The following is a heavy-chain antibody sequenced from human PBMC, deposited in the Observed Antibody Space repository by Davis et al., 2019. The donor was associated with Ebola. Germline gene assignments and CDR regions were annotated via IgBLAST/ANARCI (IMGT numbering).Heavy chain of an antibody. Sequence: GESLKISCAASGFDFNDFAMHWVRQAPGKGLEYVSAISSNGGSTYYANSVKGRFTISRDNSKNTLYLQMGSLRAEDTAVYYCAKCRGTWRTYAFDIWGQGTMVTVSS. CDR1: GFDFNDFA. V-gene: IGHV3-64*01. CDR3: AKCRGTWRTYAFDI. D-gene: IGHD3-3*01. CDR2: ISSNGGST. J-gene: IGHJ3*02.